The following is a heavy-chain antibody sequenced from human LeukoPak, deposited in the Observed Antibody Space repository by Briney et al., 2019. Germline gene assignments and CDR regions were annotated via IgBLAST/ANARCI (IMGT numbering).Heavy chain of an antibody. V-gene: IGHV4-34*01. CDR3: ASFDTVTHDAFDI. J-gene: IGHJ3*02. Sequence: PSETLSLTCAVYGGSFSGYYWSWTRQPPGKGLEWIGEINHSGSTNYNPSLKSRVTISVDTSKNQFSLKLSSVTAADTAVYYCASFDTVTHDAFDIWGQGTMVTVSS. CDR2: INHSGST. CDR1: GGSFSGYY. D-gene: IGHD3-9*01.